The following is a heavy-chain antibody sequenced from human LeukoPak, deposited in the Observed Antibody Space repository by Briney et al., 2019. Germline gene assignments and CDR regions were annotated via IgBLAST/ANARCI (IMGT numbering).Heavy chain of an antibody. J-gene: IGHJ4*02. V-gene: IGHV4-39*01. Sequence: SETLSLTCTVSGGSISSSSYYWGWIRQPPGKGLEWIGSIYYSGSTYYNPSLKSRVTISVDTSKNQFSLNLSSVTAADTAVYYCARPRGNVEMATIPFDYWGQGTLVTVSS. CDR1: GGSISSSSYY. CDR3: ARPRGNVEMATIPFDY. CDR2: IYYSGST. D-gene: IGHD5-24*01.